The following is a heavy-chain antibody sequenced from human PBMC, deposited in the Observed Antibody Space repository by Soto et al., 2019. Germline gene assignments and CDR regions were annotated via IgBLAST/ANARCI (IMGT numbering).Heavy chain of an antibody. CDR1: GGSISSYY. J-gene: IGHJ6*04. CDR3: ARHERGESGYDLDMDV. CDR2: IYYSGST. V-gene: IGHV4-59*08. D-gene: IGHD5-12*01. Sequence: SETLSLTCTVSGGSISSYYWSWIRQPPGKGLEWIGYIYYSGSTNYNPSLKSRVTISVDTSKNQFSLKLSSVTAADTAVYYCARHERGESGYDLDMDVWGKGTTVTVSS.